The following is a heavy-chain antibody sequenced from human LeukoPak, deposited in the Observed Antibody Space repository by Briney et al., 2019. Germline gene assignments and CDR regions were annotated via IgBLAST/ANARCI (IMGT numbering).Heavy chain of an antibody. Sequence: GASVKVSCKASGYTFTSYGISWVRQAPGQGLEWMGWISAYNGNTNYAQKLQGRVTMTTDTSTSTAYMEQRSLRSDDTAVYYCARGAPYCSSTSCYKMRGAFDIWGQGTMVTVSS. CDR1: GYTFTSYG. J-gene: IGHJ3*02. D-gene: IGHD2-2*02. CDR2: ISAYNGNT. V-gene: IGHV1-18*01. CDR3: ARGAPYCSSTSCYKMRGAFDI.